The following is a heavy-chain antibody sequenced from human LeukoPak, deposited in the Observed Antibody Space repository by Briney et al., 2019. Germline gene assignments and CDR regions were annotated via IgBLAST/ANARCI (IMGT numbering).Heavy chain of an antibody. CDR3: ARDHYYDSNWFDP. D-gene: IGHD3-22*01. Sequence: SETLSLTCTVSGGSISSGGYYWSWIRQHPGKGLEWIGYIYYSGSTYYNPSLKSRVTISVDTSKNQFPLKLSSVTAADMAVYYCARDHYYDSNWFDPWGQGTLVTVSS. J-gene: IGHJ5*02. CDR1: GGSISSGGYY. CDR2: IYYSGST. V-gene: IGHV4-31*03.